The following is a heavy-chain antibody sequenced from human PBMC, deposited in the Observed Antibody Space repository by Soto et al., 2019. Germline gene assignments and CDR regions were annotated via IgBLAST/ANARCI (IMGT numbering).Heavy chain of an antibody. CDR1: GGTFSRYA. CDR3: AREGRHFDY. J-gene: IGHJ4*02. V-gene: IGHV1-69*06. Sequence: VASVKVSCKASGGTFSRYAISWVRQAPGQGLEWMGGINPIFGTPHYAQKYQGRVTITADTFTNTAYMELTRLTSDDTAVYFCAREGRHFDYWGQGTLVTVSS. CDR2: INPIFGTP.